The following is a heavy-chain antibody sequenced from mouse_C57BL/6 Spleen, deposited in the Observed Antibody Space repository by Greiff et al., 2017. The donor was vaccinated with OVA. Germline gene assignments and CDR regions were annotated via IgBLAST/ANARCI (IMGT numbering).Heavy chain of an antibody. CDR1: GFTFSDYY. CDR2: ISNGGGST. Sequence: EVKVVESGGGLVQPGGSLKLSCAASGFTFSDYYMYWVRQTPEKRLEWVAYISNGGGSTYYPDTVKGRFTISRDNAKNTLYLQMSRLKSEDTAMYYCARHEVTRWYFDVWGTGTTVTVSS. CDR3: ARHEVTRWYFDV. J-gene: IGHJ1*03. D-gene: IGHD2-2*01. V-gene: IGHV5-12*01.